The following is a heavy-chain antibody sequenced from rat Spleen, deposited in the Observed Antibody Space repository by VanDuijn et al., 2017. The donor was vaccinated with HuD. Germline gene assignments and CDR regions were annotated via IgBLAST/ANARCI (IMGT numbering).Heavy chain of an antibody. CDR3: TRGKYNSNWFAY. CDR2: TWIDGNT. D-gene: IGHD1-5*01. V-gene: IGHV2-43*01. Sequence: QVQLKESGPGLVQSSQTLSLTCTVSGFSISSYHMNWVRQPPGKGLEWMGVTWIDGNTAYNSALKSRLSISRDTSKSQVFLKMNSLQTEDTAIYYCTRGKYNSNWFAYWGQGTLVTVSS. J-gene: IGHJ3*01. CDR1: GFSISSYH.